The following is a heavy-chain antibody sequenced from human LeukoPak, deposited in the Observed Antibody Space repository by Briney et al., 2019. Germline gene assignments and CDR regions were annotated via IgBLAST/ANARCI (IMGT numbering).Heavy chain of an antibody. CDR3: ARGHVLLLFDP. CDR1: GGSISSYY. Sequence: SETLSLTCTVSGGSISSYYWSWIRQPPGKGLEWIGYIYYSGSTYYNPSLKSRVTISVDTSKNQFSLKLSSVTAADTAVYYCARGHVLLLFDPWGQGTLVTVSS. CDR2: IYYSGST. J-gene: IGHJ5*02. V-gene: IGHV4-59*08. D-gene: IGHD3-10*01.